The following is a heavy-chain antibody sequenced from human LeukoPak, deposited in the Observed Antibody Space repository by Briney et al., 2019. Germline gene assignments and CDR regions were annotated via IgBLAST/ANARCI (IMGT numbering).Heavy chain of an antibody. Sequence: SETLSLTCTVSGGSISSYYWSWIRQPPGKGLEWIGYIYYSGSTNYNPSLKSRVTISVDTSKNQFSLKLSSVTAADTAVYYCASRLLGSGSYYTRDYWGQGTLVTVSS. CDR1: GGSISSYY. V-gene: IGHV4-59*12. J-gene: IGHJ4*02. D-gene: IGHD3-10*01. CDR2: IYYSGST. CDR3: ASRLLGSGSYYTRDY.